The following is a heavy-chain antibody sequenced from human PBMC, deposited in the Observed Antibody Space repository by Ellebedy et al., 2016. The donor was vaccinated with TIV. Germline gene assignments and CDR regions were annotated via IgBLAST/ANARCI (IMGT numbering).Heavy chain of an antibody. CDR2: LKSDGGSS. CDR3: VKAPTTTTWAPFDY. V-gene: IGHV3-64D*06. D-gene: IGHD1-26*01. CDR1: GFTFSSHW. Sequence: GESLKISCAASGFTFSSHWMHWVRQAPGKGLEFVSALKSDGGSSYYADSVQGRFTISRDNSKNTLFLQMSSLRTDDTAVYYCVKAPTTTTWAPFDYWGQGTLVTVSS. J-gene: IGHJ4*02.